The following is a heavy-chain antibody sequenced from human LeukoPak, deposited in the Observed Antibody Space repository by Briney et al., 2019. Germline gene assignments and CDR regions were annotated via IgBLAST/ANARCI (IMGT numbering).Heavy chain of an antibody. D-gene: IGHD6-13*01. CDR2: IRYDGSNK. J-gene: IGHJ4*02. V-gene: IGHV3-30*02. Sequence: GGSLRLSCAASGFTFSSYGMHWVRQAPGKGLEWVAFIRYDGSNKYYADSVKGRFTISRDNSKNTPYLQMNSLRAEDTAVYYCAKDLTGYSSSWCFDYWGQGTLVTVSS. CDR3: AKDLTGYSSSWCFDY. CDR1: GFTFSSYG.